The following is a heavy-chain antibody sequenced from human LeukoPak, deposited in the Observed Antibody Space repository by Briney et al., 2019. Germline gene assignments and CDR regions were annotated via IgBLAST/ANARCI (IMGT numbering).Heavy chain of an antibody. V-gene: IGHV3-48*03. J-gene: IGHJ3*02. D-gene: IGHD3-9*01. CDR2: ISSSGSTI. CDR1: GFTFSSYE. CDR3: TRGASYYDILPGYNDAFDI. Sequence: GGSLRLSCAASGFTFSSYEMNWVRQAPGKGREWVSYISSSGSTIHYADSVKGRFTISRDNARTSLYLQVNGLRAEDTAVYYCTRGASYYDILPGYNDAFDIWGQGTMVTVSS.